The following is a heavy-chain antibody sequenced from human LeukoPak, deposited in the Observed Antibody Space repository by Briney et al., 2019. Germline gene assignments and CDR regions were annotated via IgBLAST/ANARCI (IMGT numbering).Heavy chain of an antibody. V-gene: IGHV4-34*01. CDR2: INHSGST. J-gene: IGHJ4*02. CDR3: ARGGYYGSGSYYY. D-gene: IGHD3-10*01. Sequence: SETLSLTCAVYGGSFSGYYWSWIRQPPGKGLEWIREINHSGSTNYNPSLKSRVTISVDTSKNQFSLKLSSVTAADTAAYYCARGGYYGSGSYYYWGQGTLVTVSS. CDR1: GGSFSGYY.